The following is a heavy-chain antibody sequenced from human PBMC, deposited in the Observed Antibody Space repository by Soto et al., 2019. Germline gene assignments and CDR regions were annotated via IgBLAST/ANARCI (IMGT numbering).Heavy chain of an antibody. Sequence: GGSLRLSCAASGFTFSSYSMNWVRQAPGKGLEWVSYISSSSSTIYYADSVKGRFTISRDNAKNSLYLQMNSLRDEDTAVYYCARGGGNWNYGPYYYGMDVWGQGTTVTVS. D-gene: IGHD1-7*01. J-gene: IGHJ6*02. CDR3: ARGGGNWNYGPYYYGMDV. V-gene: IGHV3-48*02. CDR2: ISSSSSTI. CDR1: GFTFSSYS.